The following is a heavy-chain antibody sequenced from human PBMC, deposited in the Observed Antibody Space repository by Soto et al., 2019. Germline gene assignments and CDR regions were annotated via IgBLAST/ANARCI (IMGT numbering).Heavy chain of an antibody. J-gene: IGHJ4*02. CDR2: IIPIFGTA. V-gene: IGHV1-69*01. D-gene: IGHD6-13*01. Sequence: QVQLVQSGAEVKKPGSSVKVSCKASGGTFSSYAISWVRQAPGQGLEWMGGIIPIFGTANYAQKFQGRVTITADESTSTAYMELGSLRSEDTAVYYCASRIAAAGTWGYYFDYWGQGTLVTVSS. CDR1: GGTFSSYA. CDR3: ASRIAAAGTWGYYFDY.